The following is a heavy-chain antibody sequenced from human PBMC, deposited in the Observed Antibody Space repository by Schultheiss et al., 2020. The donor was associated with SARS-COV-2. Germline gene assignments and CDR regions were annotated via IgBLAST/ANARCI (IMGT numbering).Heavy chain of an antibody. J-gene: IGHJ6*02. CDR1: GFTFSYYG. CDR3: ASMLGYCSSTSCYGGPTLNYYYYGMDV. Sequence: GGSLRLSCAASGFTFSYYGMHWVRQAPGKGLEWVSSISSSSSYIYYADSVKGRFTISRDNAKNSLYLQMNSLRAEDTAVYYCASMLGYCSSTSCYGGPTLNYYYYGMDVWGQGTTVTVSS. D-gene: IGHD2-2*01. CDR2: ISSSSSYI. V-gene: IGHV3-21*01.